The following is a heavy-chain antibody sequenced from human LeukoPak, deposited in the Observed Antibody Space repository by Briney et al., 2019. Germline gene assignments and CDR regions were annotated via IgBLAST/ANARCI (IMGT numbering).Heavy chain of an antibody. CDR3: ARDVDYSDFDY. Sequence: MSGGSLRLSCAASGFTFSSYAMSWVRQTPGKGLEWVSSISSSSSYIYYADSVKGRFTISRDNAKNSLYLQMNSLRAEDTAVYYCARDVDYSDFDYWGQGTLVTVSS. V-gene: IGHV3-21*01. CDR2: ISSSSSYI. J-gene: IGHJ4*02. D-gene: IGHD4-11*01. CDR1: GFTFSSYA.